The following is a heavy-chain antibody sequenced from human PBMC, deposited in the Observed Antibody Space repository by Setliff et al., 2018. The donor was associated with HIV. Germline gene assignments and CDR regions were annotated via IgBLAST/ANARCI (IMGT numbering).Heavy chain of an antibody. CDR3: ARRGWNGYTAFDC. V-gene: IGHV4-59*12. J-gene: IGHJ4*02. CDR2: IYYSGIT. CDR1: GASISSYY. Sequence: PSETLSLTCTVSGASISSYYWTWIRQPPGKGLEWIGYIYYSGITNYNPSLKSRVTISADTSKKQFSLNVTSVTAADTAVYYCARRGWNGYTAFDCWGQGTQVTVSS. D-gene: IGHD5-12*01.